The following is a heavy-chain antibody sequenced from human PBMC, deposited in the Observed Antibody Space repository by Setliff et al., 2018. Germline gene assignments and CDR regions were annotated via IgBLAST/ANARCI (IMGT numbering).Heavy chain of an antibody. Sequence: TLSLTCTVSGDSISRSTYYWGWIRQSPGKGLDWIGTVDHSGNTFYNPSLKSRVTISVDTSKNHFSLKLTSVSAADTAVYYCARRDSTGYYGYSFDFWGQGTLVTV. CDR1: GDSISRSTYY. V-gene: IGHV4-39*02. CDR3: ARRDSTGYYGYSFDF. CDR2: VDHSGNT. J-gene: IGHJ4*02. D-gene: IGHD3-22*01.